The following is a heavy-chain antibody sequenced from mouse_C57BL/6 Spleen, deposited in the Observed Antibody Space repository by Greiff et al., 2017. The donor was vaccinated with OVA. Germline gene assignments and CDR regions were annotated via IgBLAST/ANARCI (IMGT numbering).Heavy chain of an antibody. V-gene: IGHV14-2*01. J-gene: IGHJ2*01. CDR2: IDPEDGET. CDR1: GFNIKDYY. D-gene: IGHD3-2*02. Sequence: EVQLQQSGAELVKPGASVKLSCTASGFNIKDYYMHWVKQRTEQGLEWIGRIDPEDGETKYAPKFQGKATITADTSSNPAYLQLSSLTSEDTAVYYCTFRRAAQEVFDYWGQGTTLTVSS. CDR3: TFRRAAQEVFDY.